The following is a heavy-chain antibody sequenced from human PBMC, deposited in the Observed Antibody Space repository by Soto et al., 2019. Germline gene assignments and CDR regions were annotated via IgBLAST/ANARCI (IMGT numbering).Heavy chain of an antibody. CDR2: INHSGST. Sequence: QVQLQQWGAGLLKPSETLSLTCAVYGGSFSGYYWSWIRQPPGQGLEWIGEINHSGSTNYNPSLKSRVTISVDTSKNQFSLKLSSVTAADTAVYYCASRRETFYYFDSWGQGTLVTVSS. CDR3: ASRRETFYYFDS. J-gene: IGHJ4*02. CDR1: GGSFSGYY. V-gene: IGHV4-34*01. D-gene: IGHD1-1*01.